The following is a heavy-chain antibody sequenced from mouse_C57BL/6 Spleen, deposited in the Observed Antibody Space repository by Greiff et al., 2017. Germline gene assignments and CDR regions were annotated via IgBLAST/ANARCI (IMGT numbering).Heavy chain of an antibody. J-gene: IGHJ2*01. CDR2: INPGSGGT. CDR1: GYAFTNYL. Sequence: QVQLQQSGAELVRPGTSVKVSCKASGYAFTNYLIEWVKQRPGQGLEWIGMINPGSGGTNYNEKFKGKATLTADKSSSTAYMQLSSLTSEDSAVYFCARSDDGGQGTTLTVSS. V-gene: IGHV1-54*01. CDR3: ARSDD.